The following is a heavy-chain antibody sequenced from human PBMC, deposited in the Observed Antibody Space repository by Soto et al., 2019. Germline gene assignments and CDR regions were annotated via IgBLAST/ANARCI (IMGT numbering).Heavy chain of an antibody. CDR2: ISAYNGNT. CDR3: ARDGYYDSSGYTTASYYYGMDV. D-gene: IGHD3-22*01. J-gene: IGHJ6*02. V-gene: IGHV1-18*04. Sequence: ASVKVSCKASGYTFTSYGISWVRQAPGQGLEWMGWISAYNGNTNYAQKLQGRVTMTTDTSTSTAYMELRSLRSDDTAVYYCARDGYYDSSGYTTASYYYGMDVWGQGTTVTVSS. CDR1: GYTFTSYG.